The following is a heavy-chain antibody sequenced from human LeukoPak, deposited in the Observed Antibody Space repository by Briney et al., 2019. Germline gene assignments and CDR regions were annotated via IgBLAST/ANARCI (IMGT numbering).Heavy chain of an antibody. D-gene: IGHD6-19*01. CDR3: AGEESSAWSH. CDR2: INQTGSEK. J-gene: IGHJ4*02. V-gene: IGHV3-7*01. Sequence: PGGSLRLSCAASGFTFSNHWMSWVRQAPGKGLEWVANINQTGSEKYYEDSVKGRFTIYRDNAKKSLFLQMNSLRADDTAVYYCAGEESSAWSHWGQGTLVTVSS. CDR1: GFTFSNHW.